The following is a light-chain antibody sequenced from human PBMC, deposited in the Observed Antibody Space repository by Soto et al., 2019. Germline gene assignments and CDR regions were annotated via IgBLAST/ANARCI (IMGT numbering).Light chain of an antibody. Sequence: IQLTQSPSSLSASVGDRVTITCRASQGISSYLAWYQQKPGKAPKLLIYAASTLQSGVPSRFSGSGSGTDFTLTISSLQPEDFATYYCQQLNSYPRSITFGRGTRLEIK. J-gene: IGKJ5*01. V-gene: IGKV1-9*01. CDR3: QQLNSYPRSIT. CDR1: QGISSY. CDR2: AAS.